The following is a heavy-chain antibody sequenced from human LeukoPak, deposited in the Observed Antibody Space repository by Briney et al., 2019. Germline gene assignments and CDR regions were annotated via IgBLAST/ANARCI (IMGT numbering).Heavy chain of an antibody. CDR3: ARDSGYDYVWGSYRLDY. CDR2: ISSSSSYI. Sequence: PGGSLRLSCAASGFTFGSYSMNWVRQAPGKGLEWVSSISSSSSYIYYADSVKGRFTISRDNAKNSLYLQMNSLRAEDTAVYYCARDSGYDYVWGSYRLDYWGQGTLVTVSS. D-gene: IGHD3-16*02. J-gene: IGHJ4*02. CDR1: GFTFGSYS. V-gene: IGHV3-21*01.